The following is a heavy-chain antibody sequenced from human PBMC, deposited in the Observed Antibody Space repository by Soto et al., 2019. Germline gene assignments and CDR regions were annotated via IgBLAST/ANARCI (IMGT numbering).Heavy chain of an antibody. Sequence: ASETLSLTCTVSGDSIGGVGYWSWIRQFPGRGLEWIGCISSSGSTYYNPALNNRISLSLDTSQNQFSLKLLSVTAADTAIYYCARSGVTGIVIPSHWFVSWGQGTLVTASS. V-gene: IGHV4-31*03. CDR3: ARSGVTGIVIPSHWFVS. J-gene: IGHJ5*01. CDR1: GDSIGGVGY. D-gene: IGHD2-21*02. CDR2: ISSSGST.